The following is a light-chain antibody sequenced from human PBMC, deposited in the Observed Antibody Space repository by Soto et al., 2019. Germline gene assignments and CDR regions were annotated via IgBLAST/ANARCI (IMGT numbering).Light chain of an antibody. V-gene: IGKV3D-15*01. CDR1: QSVNSN. CDR3: QQHGQWPIT. J-gene: IGKJ5*01. CDR2: GIS. Sequence: EIVMTQSPATLSVSPGGRASLSCMASQSVNSNYLAWNQQKPGQAPRLLIYGISKRATDIPDRFSGSGSGTEFTLTISSLQPEDFATYYCQQHGQWPITFGQGTRLE.